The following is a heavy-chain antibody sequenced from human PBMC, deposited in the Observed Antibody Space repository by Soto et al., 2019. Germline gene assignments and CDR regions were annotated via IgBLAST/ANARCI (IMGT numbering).Heavy chain of an antibody. CDR3: ALGITGTTGFGFDY. J-gene: IGHJ4*02. D-gene: IGHD1-7*01. V-gene: IGHV1-2*04. CDR2: INPNSGGT. Sequence: GASVKGSCKASGYTFTGYYMHWVRQAPGQGLEWMGWINPNSGGTNYAQKFQGWVTMTRDTSISTAYMELSRLRSDDTAVYYCALGITGTTGFGFDYWGQGTLVTVSS. CDR1: GYTFTGYY.